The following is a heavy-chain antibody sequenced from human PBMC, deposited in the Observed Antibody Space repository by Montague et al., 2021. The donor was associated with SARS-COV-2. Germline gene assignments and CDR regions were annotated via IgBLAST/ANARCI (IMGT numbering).Heavy chain of an antibody. CDR2: IYYTVNT. D-gene: IGHD3-10*01. V-gene: IGHV4-39*01. CDR3: ARQTTLLRGRAPPGV. CDR1: GGSISSTAYY. J-gene: IGHJ6*02. Sequence: SVTLSLTCTVSGGSISSTAYYWGWIRQPPGKGLEWIGSIYYTVNTYYNPSLKSRVTISVDASKNQFSLTLSSVSAADTAVYYCARQTTLLRGRAPPGVWGQGTTVTVSS.